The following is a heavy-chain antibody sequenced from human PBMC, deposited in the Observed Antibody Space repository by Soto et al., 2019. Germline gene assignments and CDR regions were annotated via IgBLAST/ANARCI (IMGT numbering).Heavy chain of an antibody. CDR3: AKDGGSESSGWRDFYYYYYGMDV. CDR1: GYTFTGYY. J-gene: IGHJ6*02. CDR2: INPNSGGT. Sequence: GASVKVSCKASGYTFTGYYMHWVRQAPGQGLEWMGWINPNSGGTNYAQKFQGWVTMTRDTSISTAYMELSRLRSDDTAVYYCAKDGGSESSGWRDFYYYYYGMDVWGQGTTVTVSS. V-gene: IGHV1-2*04. D-gene: IGHD6-19*01.